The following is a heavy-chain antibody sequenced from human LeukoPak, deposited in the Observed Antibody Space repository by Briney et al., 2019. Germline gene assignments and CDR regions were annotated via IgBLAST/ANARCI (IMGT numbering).Heavy chain of an antibody. CDR2: IYYSGST. D-gene: IGHD6-19*01. Sequence: PSETLSLTCTVSGGSISSSSYYWGWIRQPPGKGLEWIGSIYYSGSTYYNPSLKSRVTISVDTSKNQFSLKLSSVTAADTAVYYCARDIYSSGWHGMDVWGQGTTVTVSS. CDR1: GGSISSSSYY. V-gene: IGHV4-39*07. J-gene: IGHJ6*02. CDR3: ARDIYSSGWHGMDV.